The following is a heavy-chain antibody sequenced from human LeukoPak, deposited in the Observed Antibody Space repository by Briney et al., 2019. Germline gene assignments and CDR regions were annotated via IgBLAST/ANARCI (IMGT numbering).Heavy chain of an antibody. CDR3: ARDYRGKDV. Sequence: GGSLRLSCAASGFTFSAYWMSWVRQAPGKGLEWVANIKQDGSDKFYVDSVKGRFTISKDNAKNSVYLQMESLRVEDTAVYYCARDYRGKDVWGRGTTVTVSS. D-gene: IGHD3-10*01. V-gene: IGHV3-7*01. J-gene: IGHJ6*02. CDR2: IKQDGSDK. CDR1: GFTFSAYW.